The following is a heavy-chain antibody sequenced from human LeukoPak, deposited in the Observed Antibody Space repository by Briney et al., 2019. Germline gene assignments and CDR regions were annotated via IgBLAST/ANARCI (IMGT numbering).Heavy chain of an antibody. Sequence: SETLSLTCAVYGGSFSGYYWSWIRQPPGRGLEWIGEINHSGSTNYNPSLKSRVTISVDTSKNQFSLKLSSVTAADTAVYYCAKSNGYGLVDIWGQGTMVTVSS. D-gene: IGHD3-10*01. CDR1: GGSFSGYY. V-gene: IGHV4-34*01. J-gene: IGHJ3*02. CDR2: INHSGST. CDR3: AKSNGYGLVDI.